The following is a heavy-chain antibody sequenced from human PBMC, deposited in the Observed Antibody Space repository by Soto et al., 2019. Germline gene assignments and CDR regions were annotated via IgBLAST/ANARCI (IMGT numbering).Heavy chain of an antibody. CDR1: GFTFSSYG. V-gene: IGHV3-30*18. Sequence: QVQLVESGGGVVQPGRSLRLSCAASGFTFSSYGMHWVRQAPGKGLEWVAVISYDGSNKYYADSVKGRFTISRDNSKNTMYQQKNSLRAEDKGVYYCAKGRKGEWDNDVPLADYGIDVWGQGTTVTVSS. D-gene: IGHD3-16*01. CDR2: ISYDGSNK. CDR3: AKGRKGEWDNDVPLADYGIDV. J-gene: IGHJ6*02.